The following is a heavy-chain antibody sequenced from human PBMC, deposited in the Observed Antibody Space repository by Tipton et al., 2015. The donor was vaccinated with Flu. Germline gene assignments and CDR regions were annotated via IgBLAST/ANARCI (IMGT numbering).Heavy chain of an antibody. CDR3: ARRYCYGSGPETFDY. Sequence: TLSLTCTVSGYSISSGYYWGWIRQPPGKGLEWIGSIYHSGSTYYNPSLKSRVTISVDTSKNHFSLKLSSVTAADTAVYYCARRYCYGSGPETFDYWGQGTLVTVSS. D-gene: IGHD3-10*01. J-gene: IGHJ4*02. CDR1: GYSISSGYY. CDR2: IYHSGST. V-gene: IGHV4-38-2*02.